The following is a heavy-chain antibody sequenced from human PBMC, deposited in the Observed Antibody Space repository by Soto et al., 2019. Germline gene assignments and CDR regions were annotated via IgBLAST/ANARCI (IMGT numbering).Heavy chain of an antibody. CDR2: ISAYNGNT. J-gene: IGHJ4*02. V-gene: IGHV1-18*01. CDR3: ARVYSITMVRGELSEY. Sequence: QVQLVQSGAEVKKPGASVKVSCKASGYTFTSYGISWVRQAPGQGLEWMGWISAYNGNTNYAQKLQGRVTMTTDTPTSTAYMELRSLRSDDTAGYYCARVYSITMVRGELSEYWGQGTLVTVSS. D-gene: IGHD3-10*01. CDR1: GYTFTSYG.